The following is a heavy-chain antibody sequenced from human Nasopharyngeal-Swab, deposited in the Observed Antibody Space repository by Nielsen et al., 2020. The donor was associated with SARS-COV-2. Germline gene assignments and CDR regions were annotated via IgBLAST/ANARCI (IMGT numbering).Heavy chain of an antibody. CDR3: ARGLVRSLNSYYYYMDV. CDR2: IYYSGST. Sequence: GSLRLSCTVSGGSISSYYWSWIRQPPGKGLEWIGYIYYSGSTNYNPSLKSRVTISVDTSKNQFSLKLSSVTAVDTAVYYCARGLVRSLNSYYYYMDVWGKGTTVTVSS. CDR1: GGSISSYY. J-gene: IGHJ6*03. V-gene: IGHV4-59*01. D-gene: IGHD6-6*01.